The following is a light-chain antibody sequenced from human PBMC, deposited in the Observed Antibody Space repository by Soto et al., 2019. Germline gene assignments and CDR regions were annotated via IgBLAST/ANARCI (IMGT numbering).Light chain of an antibody. J-gene: IGLJ3*02. V-gene: IGLV1-44*01. CDR1: SSNIGGKT. Sequence: QSVLTQPPSASGTPGQRVTISCSGISSNIGGKTVNWYQQLPGTAPKLLIYNNNQRPSGVPDRFSGSKSGTSASLAISGLQSEDEADYYCAAWDDRLNGVVFGGGTKLTVL. CDR3: AAWDDRLNGVV. CDR2: NNN.